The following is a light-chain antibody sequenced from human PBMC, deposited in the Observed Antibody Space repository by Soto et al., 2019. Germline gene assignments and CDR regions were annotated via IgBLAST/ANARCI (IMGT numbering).Light chain of an antibody. Sequence: DIQMTQSPSTLSASVGDRVTITCRASQSISSWLAWYQQKPGKAPKLLIYKATSLESGIPTRFSGSGSGTEFTLIISTVQADYYATYSWQQDKSYPWTFGQGTKVEIK. CDR2: KAT. J-gene: IGKJ1*01. V-gene: IGKV1-5*03. CDR1: QSISSW. CDR3: QQDKSYPWT.